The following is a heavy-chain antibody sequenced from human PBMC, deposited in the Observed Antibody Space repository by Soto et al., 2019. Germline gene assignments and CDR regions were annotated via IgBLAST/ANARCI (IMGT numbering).Heavy chain of an antibody. CDR3: ARSRLTYSSGCTSY. CDR1: GFTFSSYA. CDR2: ISYDGSNK. J-gene: IGHJ4*02. D-gene: IGHD6-25*01. V-gene: IGHV3-30-3*01. Sequence: QVQLVESGGGVVQPGRSLRLSCAASGFTFSSYAMHWVRQAPGKGLEWVAVISYDGSNKYYADSVKGRFTISRDNSKNTLYLQMNSLRAEDTAVYYCARSRLTYSSGCTSYWGQGTLVTVSS.